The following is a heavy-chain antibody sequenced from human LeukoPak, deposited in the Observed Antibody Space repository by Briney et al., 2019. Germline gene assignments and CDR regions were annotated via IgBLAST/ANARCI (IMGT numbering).Heavy chain of an antibody. V-gene: IGHV3-66*01. J-gene: IGHJ4*02. CDR2: SYSGGST. D-gene: IGHD6-19*01. CDR3: AKDQWNPDY. Sequence: GGSLRLSCAASGFSVSSNYMNWVRQAPGKGLEWVSVSYSGGSTYYADSVKGRFTISRDNSKNMSYLQMNSLRAEDTAVYYCAKDQWNPDYWGQGTLVSVSS. CDR1: GFSVSSNY.